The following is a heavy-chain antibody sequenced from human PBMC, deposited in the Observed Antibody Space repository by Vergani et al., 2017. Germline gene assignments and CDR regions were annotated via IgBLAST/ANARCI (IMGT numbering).Heavy chain of an antibody. CDR1: GYTFTSYY. CDR3: ARAWYYDSSGYQANDDY. CDR2: INPSGGST. J-gene: IGHJ4*02. V-gene: IGHV1-46*01. D-gene: IGHD3-22*01. Sequence: QVPLVQSGAEVKKPGASVKVSCKASGYTFTSYYMHWVRQAPGQGLEWMGIINPSGGSTSYAQKFQGRVTMTRDTSTSTVYMELSSLRSEDTAVYYCARAWYYDSSGYQANDDYWGQGTLVTVSS.